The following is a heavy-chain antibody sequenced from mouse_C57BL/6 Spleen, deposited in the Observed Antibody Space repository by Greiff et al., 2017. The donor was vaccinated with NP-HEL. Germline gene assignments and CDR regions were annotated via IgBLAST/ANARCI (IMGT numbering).Heavy chain of an antibody. J-gene: IGHJ3*01. CDR1: GYTFTSYG. CDR3: ARGITTAQFAY. Sequence: QVQLQQSGAELARPGASVKLSCKASGYTFTSYGISWVQQRTGQGLEWIGEIYPRSGNSYYNEKIKGKATKKDDKSSSTAYMELRSMTSEEAAVYFCARGITTAQFAYWGQGTLVTVSA. D-gene: IGHD1-2*01. CDR2: IYPRSGNS. V-gene: IGHV1-81*01.